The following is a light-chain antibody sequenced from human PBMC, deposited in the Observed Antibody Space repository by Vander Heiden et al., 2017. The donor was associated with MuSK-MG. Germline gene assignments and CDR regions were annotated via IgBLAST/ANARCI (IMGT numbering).Light chain of an antibody. J-gene: IGKJ3*01. Sequence: DIQLTQSPSFLSASVGDRVTITCRANQGISNYLAWYQQKPAKAPKLLIFAASTLHNGVPSRFSGSGSETEFALTIRSLQPEDIATYYCQELSRYAFTFGHGTKVDIK. CDR3: QELSRYAFT. CDR2: AAS. V-gene: IGKV1-9*01. CDR1: QGISNY.